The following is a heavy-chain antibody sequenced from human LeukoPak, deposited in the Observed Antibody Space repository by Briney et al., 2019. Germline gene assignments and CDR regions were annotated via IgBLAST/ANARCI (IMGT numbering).Heavy chain of an antibody. CDR3: ARDSIRQQLYYFDY. J-gene: IGHJ4*02. CDR2: ISSSSSYI. V-gene: IGHV3-21*01. D-gene: IGHD6-13*01. CDR1: GFTFSSYS. Sequence: GGSLRLSCAASGFTFSSYSMNWVRQAPGKGLEWVSSISSSSSYIYCADSVKGRFTISRDNAKNSLYLQMNSLRAEDTAVYYCARDSIRQQLYYFDYWGQGTLVTVSS.